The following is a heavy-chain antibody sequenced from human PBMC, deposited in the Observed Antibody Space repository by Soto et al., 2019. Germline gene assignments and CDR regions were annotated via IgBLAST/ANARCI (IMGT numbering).Heavy chain of an antibody. CDR2: IYYSGST. CDR3: ARGFSSDSSGEAYYFDY. J-gene: IGHJ4*02. D-gene: IGHD3-22*01. V-gene: IGHV4-31*03. CDR1: GGSISSGGYY. Sequence: PSETLSLTCTVSGGSISSGGYYWSWIRQHPGKGLEWIGYIYYSGSTYHNPSLKSRVTISVDTSKNQFSLKLSSVTAADTAVYYCARGFSSDSSGEAYYFDYWGQGTLVTVSS.